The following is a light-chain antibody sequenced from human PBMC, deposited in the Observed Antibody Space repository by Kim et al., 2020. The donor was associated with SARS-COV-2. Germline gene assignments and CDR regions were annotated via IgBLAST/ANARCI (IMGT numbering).Light chain of an antibody. J-gene: IGKJ1*01. CDR1: QGIANN. Sequence: ASVGDRVIITCRASQGIANNLAWFQHKPGKAPKSLIYAASTLETGVPSRFSGSGSGTDFILTISSLQPEDYGTYYCQQYDVYPRTFGQGTKVDIK. CDR2: AAS. V-gene: IGKV1-16*01. CDR3: QQYDVYPRT.